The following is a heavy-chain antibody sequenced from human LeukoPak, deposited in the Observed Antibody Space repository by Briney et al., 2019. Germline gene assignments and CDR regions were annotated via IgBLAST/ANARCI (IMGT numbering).Heavy chain of an antibody. D-gene: IGHD6-25*01. V-gene: IGHV3-74*01. CDR3: VRAANSSGPDY. CDR2: INIDGRST. Sequence: GGSLRLSCAASGFTFSSYWMHWVRQVPGKGLLWVSRINIDGRSTSYAPSVTGRFTMSRDNAKNTVYLQMNSLRDEDTAVYYCVRAANSSGPDYWGQGTLVTVSS. J-gene: IGHJ4*02. CDR1: GFTFSSYW.